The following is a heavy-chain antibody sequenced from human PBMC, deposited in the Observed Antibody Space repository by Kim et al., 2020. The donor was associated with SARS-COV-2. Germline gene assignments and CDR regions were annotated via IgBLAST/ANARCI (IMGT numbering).Heavy chain of an antibody. V-gene: IGHV3-13*01. D-gene: IGHD3-10*01. CDR3: ARGVGFGELAYNWFDP. Sequence: SVKGRFTISRENAKNSLYLQMNSLRAGDTAVYYCARGVGFGELAYNWFDPWGQGTLVTVSS. J-gene: IGHJ5*02.